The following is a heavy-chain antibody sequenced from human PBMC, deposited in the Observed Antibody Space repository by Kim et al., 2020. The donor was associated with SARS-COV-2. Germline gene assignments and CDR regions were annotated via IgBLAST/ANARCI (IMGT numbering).Heavy chain of an antibody. CDR1: GGSISSYY. J-gene: IGHJ4*02. Sequence: SETLSLTCTVSGGSISSYYWSWIRQPPGKGLEWIGYIYYSGSTNYNPSLKSRVTISVDTSKNQFSLKLSSVTAADTAVYYCAREGSGWHYFDYWGQGTLVTVSS. V-gene: IGHV4-59*01. D-gene: IGHD6-19*01. CDR2: IYYSGST. CDR3: AREGSGWHYFDY.